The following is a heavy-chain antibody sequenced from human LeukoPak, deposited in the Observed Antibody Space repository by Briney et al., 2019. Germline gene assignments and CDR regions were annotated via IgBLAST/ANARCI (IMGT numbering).Heavy chain of an antibody. CDR1: GFTFSSYS. V-gene: IGHV3-30-3*01. D-gene: IGHD1-14*01. J-gene: IGHJ3*01. CDR2: ISYDGNTK. CDR3: TREITFGVFDV. Sequence: GGSLRLSCAASGFTFSSYSIHWVRQGPGKGLEWVAVISYDGNTKCYADSVKGRFTISRDNSKNTLYLQMNSLRAEDTAVYYCTREITFGVFDVWGQGTVVTVSS.